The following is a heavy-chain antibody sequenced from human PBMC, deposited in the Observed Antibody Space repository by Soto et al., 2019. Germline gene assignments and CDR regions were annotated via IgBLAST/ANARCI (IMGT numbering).Heavy chain of an antibody. CDR3: AKDRYYYDSSGSGLSFQH. CDR1: GFTFSSYA. CDR2: ISGSGGST. Sequence: EVQLLESGGGLVQPGGSPRLSCAASGFTFSSYAMSWVRQAPGKGLEWVSAISGSGGSTYYADSVKGRFTISRDNSKNTLYLQMNSLRAEDTAVYYCAKDRYYYDSSGSGLSFQHWGQGTLVTVSS. J-gene: IGHJ1*01. D-gene: IGHD3-22*01. V-gene: IGHV3-23*01.